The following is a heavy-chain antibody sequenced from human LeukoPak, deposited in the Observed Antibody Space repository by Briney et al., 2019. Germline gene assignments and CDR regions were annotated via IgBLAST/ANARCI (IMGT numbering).Heavy chain of an antibody. CDR2: INPSGGST. CDR1: GYTFTSYY. D-gene: IGHD3-9*01. J-gene: IGHJ4*02. V-gene: IGHV1-46*01. Sequence: ASVKVSCKASGYTFTSYYMHWVRQAPGQGLEWMGIINPSGGSTSYARKFQGRVTMTRDTSTSAVYMELSSLRSEDTAVYYCARGDGIRYFDWLLSLLDYWGQGTLVTVSS. CDR3: ARGDGIRYFDWLLSLLDY.